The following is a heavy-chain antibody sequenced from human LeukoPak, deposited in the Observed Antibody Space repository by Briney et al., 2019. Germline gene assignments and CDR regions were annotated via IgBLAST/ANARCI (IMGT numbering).Heavy chain of an antibody. CDR3: ARPVDCSATFCSGPFDS. D-gene: IGHD2-2*01. V-gene: IGHV4-4*09. Sequence: PSETLSLTCTVSGVSFSSFQWSWIRQSPVKGLEWIGNIHMTGRTDYNPSLKSRVTISMDTSKSQFSLKLTSVTGADSAVYYCARPVDCSATFCSGPFDSWGQGGLVTVSS. CDR2: IHMTGRT. J-gene: IGHJ4*02. CDR1: GVSFSSFQ.